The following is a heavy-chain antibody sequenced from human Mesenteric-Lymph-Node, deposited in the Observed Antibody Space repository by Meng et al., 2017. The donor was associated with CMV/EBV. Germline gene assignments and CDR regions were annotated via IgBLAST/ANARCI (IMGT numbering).Heavy chain of an antibody. J-gene: IGHJ5*02. V-gene: IGHV4-31*02. CDR3: ARGSLFWSGYPSSVTFDP. Sequence: ISSGGYYWSWIRQHPGKGLEWIGYIYYSGSTYYNPSLKSRVTISVDTSKNQFSLKLSSVTAADTAVYYCARGSLFWSGYPSSVTFDPWGQGTLVTVSS. D-gene: IGHD3-3*01. CDR1: ISSGGYY. CDR2: IYYSGST.